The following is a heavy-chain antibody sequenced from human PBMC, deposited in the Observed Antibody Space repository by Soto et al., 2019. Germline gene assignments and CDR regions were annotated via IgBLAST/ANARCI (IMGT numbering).Heavy chain of an antibody. CDR2: ISSSSSYI. CDR1: GFTFSRYS. V-gene: IGHV3-21*01. D-gene: IGHD6-19*01. Sequence: EVQLVESGGGLVKPGGSLRLSCAASGFTFSRYSMNWVRQAPGKGLEWVSSISSSSSYIYYADSGNGRFTISRDNAKNSLYLKMTSLRAEDTAVYYGAREGIAVAGYYFDYGGQGTLVTVSS. CDR3: AREGIAVAGYYFDY. J-gene: IGHJ4*02.